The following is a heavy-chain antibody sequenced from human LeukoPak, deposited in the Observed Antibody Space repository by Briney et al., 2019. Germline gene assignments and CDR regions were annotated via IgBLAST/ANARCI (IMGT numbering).Heavy chain of an antibody. J-gene: IGHJ6*03. CDR2: ITWNRDNI. CDR3: ARTRDNYYYMDV. D-gene: IGHD2-2*01. Sequence: GRSLRLSCAASGFTFDDYAMHWVRQAPGKGLEWVSGITWNRDNIGYGDSVKGRFTISRDNAKNSLYLQMNSLRAEDTAVYYCARTRDNYYYMDVWGKGTTVTVSS. CDR1: GFTFDDYA. V-gene: IGHV3-9*01.